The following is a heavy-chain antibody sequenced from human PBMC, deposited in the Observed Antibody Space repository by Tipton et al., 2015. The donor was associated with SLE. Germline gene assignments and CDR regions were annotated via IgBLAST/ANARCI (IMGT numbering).Heavy chain of an antibody. V-gene: IGHV5-51*01. CDR2: IYPADSDT. Sequence: VQLVQSGEEVKKAGESLKISCKGSGYTFATYWIGWVRQIPGKGLEWMGIIYPADSDTRYSPSFQGQVTISVDRSIDTAYLQWSSLKASDTAMYYCARPTMTMVTSYSDYWGQGTPVTVSS. D-gene: IGHD4-17*01. CDR3: ARPTMTMVTSYSDY. CDR1: GYTFATYW. J-gene: IGHJ4*02.